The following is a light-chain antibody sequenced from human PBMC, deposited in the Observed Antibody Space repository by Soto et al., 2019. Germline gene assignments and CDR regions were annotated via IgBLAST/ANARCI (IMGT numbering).Light chain of an antibody. J-gene: IGKJ3*01. CDR2: ATS. V-gene: IGKV1-17*03. CDR1: QGISNY. Sequence: DIPMTQSPSAMSASIGDRVTITCRASQGISNYLAWFQQKPGKVPERLIYATSSLQSGVPSRYSDSGSGTEFTLTFRSLQPQDSATYACLQHNIYPFTFGQGNKVDI. CDR3: LQHNIYPFT.